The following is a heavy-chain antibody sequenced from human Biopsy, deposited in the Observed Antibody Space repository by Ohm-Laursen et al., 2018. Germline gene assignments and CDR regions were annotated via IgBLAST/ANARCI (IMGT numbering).Heavy chain of an antibody. CDR3: AHLNPIRAANTRHWYFDL. Sequence: TQTLTLTCTFSGFSLSTSAVAVAWIRQPPGKALEGLALIYWDDDKRYSPSLKSRLTITKDTSKNQVVLTMTNLDPVDTATYYCAHLNPIRAANTRHWYFDLWGRGTLVTVSS. J-gene: IGHJ2*01. V-gene: IGHV2-5*02. CDR1: GFSLSTSAVA. CDR2: IYWDDDK. D-gene: IGHD6-25*01.